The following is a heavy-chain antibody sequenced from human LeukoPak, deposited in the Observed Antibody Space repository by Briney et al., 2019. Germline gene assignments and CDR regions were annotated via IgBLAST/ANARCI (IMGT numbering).Heavy chain of an antibody. CDR3: ARVRGSGSLYFDY. V-gene: IGHV4-30-2*01. CDR1: GGSISSGDYY. Sequence: SETLSLTCTVSGGSISSGDYYWSWLRQPPGKGLEWIGYIYHSGSTYYNPSLKSRVTISVDRSKNQFSQKLSSVTAADTAVYYCARVRGSGSLYFDYWGQGTLVTVSS. J-gene: IGHJ4*02. CDR2: IYHSGST. D-gene: IGHD3-10*01.